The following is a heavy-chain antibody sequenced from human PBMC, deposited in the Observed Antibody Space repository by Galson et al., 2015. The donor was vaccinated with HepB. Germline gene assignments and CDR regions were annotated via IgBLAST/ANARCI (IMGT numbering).Heavy chain of an antibody. V-gene: IGHV3-21*01. CDR2: ISSSSTYI. J-gene: IGHJ6*03. CDR1: GFTFSDYA. CDR3: ATTPRPRDNYYYYMDV. Sequence: SLRLSCAASGFTFSDYAINWVRQAPGKGLEWVSSISSSSTYIYYADSVKGRFTISRDNAKNSVYLQMNSLRAEDTAVYYCATTPRPRDNYYYYMDVWGKGITVTVSS.